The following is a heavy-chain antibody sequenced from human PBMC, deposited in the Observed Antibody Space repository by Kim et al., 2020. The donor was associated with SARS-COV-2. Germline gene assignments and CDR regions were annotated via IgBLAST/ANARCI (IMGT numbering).Heavy chain of an antibody. CDR3: AKGLVGDDY. Sequence: GTTYYADSVHGRFTISRDNPKNTLYLQMNSLRVEDTAVYYCAKGLVGDDYWGQGTLVTVSS. V-gene: IGHV3-23*01. D-gene: IGHD1-26*01. CDR2: GTT. J-gene: IGHJ4*02.